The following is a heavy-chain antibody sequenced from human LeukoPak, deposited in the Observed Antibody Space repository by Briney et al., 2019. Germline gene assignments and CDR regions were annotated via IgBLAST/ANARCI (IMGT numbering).Heavy chain of an antibody. J-gene: IGHJ4*02. D-gene: IGHD1-26*01. CDR3: ASSKGRYGYFDY. CDR2: ISSSGSTI. Sequence: GGSLRLSCAASGFTFSDYYMSWIRQAPGKGLEWVSYISSSGSTIYYADSVKGRFTISRENAKNSLHLQMNSLRAEDTAVYYCASSKGRYGYFDYWGQGTLVTVSS. CDR1: GFTFSDYY. V-gene: IGHV3-11*01.